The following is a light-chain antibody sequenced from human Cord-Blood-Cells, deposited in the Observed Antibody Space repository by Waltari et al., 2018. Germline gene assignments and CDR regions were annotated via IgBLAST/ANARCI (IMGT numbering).Light chain of an antibody. V-gene: IGLV5-45*02. CDR2: YKSDSDK. Sequence: QAVLTQPSSLSASPGASASLTCTLRSGINVGTYRIYWYQQKPGSPPQYLLRYKSDSDKQQCAGVPSRVAGSKDASANAGILLISGLQSEDEDDDYCMSWHSSAWVFGGGTKLTVL. CDR1: SGINVGTYR. CDR3: MSWHSSAWV. J-gene: IGLJ3*02.